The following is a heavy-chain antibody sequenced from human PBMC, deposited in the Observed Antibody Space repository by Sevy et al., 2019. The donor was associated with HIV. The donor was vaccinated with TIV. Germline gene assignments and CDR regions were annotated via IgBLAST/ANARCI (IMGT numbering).Heavy chain of an antibody. V-gene: IGHV3-23*01. CDR3: AKDLFSGIYYFDY. J-gene: IGHJ4*02. CDR2: ISGSGDST. CDR1: GFTFNNYV. D-gene: IGHD1-26*01. Sequence: GGSLRLSCAASGFTFNNYVMNWVRQAPGMGLEWVSAISGSGDSTYYADSVKGRFTISRDNSKNTLYLQMNSLRAEDTAVYCCAKDLFSGIYYFDYWGQGTLVTVSS.